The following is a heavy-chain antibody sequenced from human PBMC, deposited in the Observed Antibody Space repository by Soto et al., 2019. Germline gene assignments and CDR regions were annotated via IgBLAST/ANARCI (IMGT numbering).Heavy chain of an antibody. CDR2: IKQDGSEK. V-gene: IGHV3-7*01. J-gene: IGHJ4*02. CDR1: GFTFSSYW. CDR3: ARAYCSDGRCRAGIY. D-gene: IGHD2-15*01. Sequence: GGSLRLSCEASGFTFSSYWMSWVRQAPGKGLEWVANIKQDGSEKDYVDSVKSRFTISRDNPKNSLYLQMNNLRAEDTAVYYCARAYCSDGRCRAGIYWGQGALVTVSS.